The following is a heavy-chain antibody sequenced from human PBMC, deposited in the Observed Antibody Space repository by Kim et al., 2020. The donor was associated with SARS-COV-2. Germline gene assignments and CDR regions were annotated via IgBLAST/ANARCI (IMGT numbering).Heavy chain of an antibody. CDR2: INHSGST. D-gene: IGHD5-12*01. Sequence: SETLSLTCAVYGGSFSGYYWSWIRQPPGKGLEWIGEINHSGSTNYNPSLKSRVTISVDTSKNQFSLKLSSVTAADTAVYYCAREGGYGGFDYWGQGTLVT. J-gene: IGHJ4*02. CDR3: AREGGYGGFDY. V-gene: IGHV4-34*01. CDR1: GGSFSGYY.